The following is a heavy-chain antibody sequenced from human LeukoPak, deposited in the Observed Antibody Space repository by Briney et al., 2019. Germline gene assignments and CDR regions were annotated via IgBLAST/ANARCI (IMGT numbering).Heavy chain of an antibody. D-gene: IGHD3-22*01. Sequence: SETLSLTCAVYGGSFSGYYWSWIRQPPGKGLEWIGYIYYSGSTNYNPSLKSRVTISVDTSKNQFSLKLSSVTAADTAVYYCARHLIPRGYYDSGGLLFLYYYGMDVWGQGTTVTVSS. V-gene: IGHV4-59*08. J-gene: IGHJ6*02. CDR3: ARHLIPRGYYDSGGLLFLYYYGMDV. CDR2: IYYSGST. CDR1: GGSFSGYY.